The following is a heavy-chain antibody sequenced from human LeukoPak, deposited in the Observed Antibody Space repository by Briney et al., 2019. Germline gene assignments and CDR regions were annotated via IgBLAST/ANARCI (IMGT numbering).Heavy chain of an antibody. Sequence: PSETLSLTCTVSGGSISSYYWSWIRQPPGKGLEWIGYIYYSGSTNYNPSLKSRVTISVDTSKNQFSLKLSSVTAADTAVYYCARMGIAVARPFDYWGQGTLVTVSS. D-gene: IGHD6-19*01. CDR1: GGSISSYY. CDR3: ARMGIAVARPFDY. J-gene: IGHJ4*02. CDR2: IYYSGST. V-gene: IGHV4-59*01.